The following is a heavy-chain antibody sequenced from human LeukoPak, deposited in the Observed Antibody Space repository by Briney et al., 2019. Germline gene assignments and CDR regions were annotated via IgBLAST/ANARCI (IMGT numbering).Heavy chain of an antibody. CDR1: GDSISNSY. V-gene: IGHV4-59*01. CDR2: IYSSGGT. J-gene: IGHJ4*02. CDR3: ARWYGAGNPATFDY. Sequence: SETLSLTCTVSGDSISNSYMSWIRQPPGKGLEWIGYIYSSGGTNYSPSLKSRVTISVDTSKNQISLNLISVTAADTAVYYCARWYGAGNPATFDYWGQGTVVTVSS. D-gene: IGHD3-10*01.